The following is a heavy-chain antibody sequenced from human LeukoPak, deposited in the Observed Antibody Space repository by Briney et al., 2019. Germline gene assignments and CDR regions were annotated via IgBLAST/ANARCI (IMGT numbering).Heavy chain of an antibody. J-gene: IGHJ4*02. CDR1: RSNFSNYW. D-gene: IGHD3-9*01. CDR3: ARHPPSEDDNTGFYQH. V-gene: IGHV5-51*01. CDR2: FYPGDSST. Sequence: GESLQISCQGSRSNFSNYWIAWVRQLPGEGVEWMGLFYPGDSSTKDSPSFQGQVTISVDKSISTAYLQWSSLKASDTTIYYCARHPPSEDDNTGFYQHWGQGTLVTVSS.